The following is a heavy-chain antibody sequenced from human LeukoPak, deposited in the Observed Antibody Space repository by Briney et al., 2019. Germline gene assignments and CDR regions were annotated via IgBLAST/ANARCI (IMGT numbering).Heavy chain of an antibody. J-gene: IGHJ6*02. Sequence: PGRSLRLSCAASGFTFSSYGMHWVRQAPGKGLEWVAVISYDGSNKYYAASVKGRFTISRDNSKNTLYLQMNSLRAEDTAVYYCAKDRRYSYGPYYYYYGMDVWGQGTTVTVSS. CDR2: ISYDGSNK. CDR1: GFTFSSYG. D-gene: IGHD5-18*01. V-gene: IGHV3-30*18. CDR3: AKDRRYSYGPYYYYYGMDV.